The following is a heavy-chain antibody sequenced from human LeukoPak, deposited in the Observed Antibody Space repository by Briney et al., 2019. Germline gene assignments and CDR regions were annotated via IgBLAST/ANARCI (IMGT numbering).Heavy chain of an antibody. D-gene: IGHD2-15*01. CDR3: AKVPTDSFPFDY. CDR1: GFTFSSYG. V-gene: IGHV3-30*18. J-gene: IGHJ4*02. CDR2: ISYDGSNK. Sequence: GGSLRLSCAASGFTFSSYGMHWVHQAPGKGLEWVAVISYDGSNKYYADSVKGRFTISRDNSKNTLYLQMNSLRAEDTAVYYCAKVPTDSFPFDYWGQGTLVTVSS.